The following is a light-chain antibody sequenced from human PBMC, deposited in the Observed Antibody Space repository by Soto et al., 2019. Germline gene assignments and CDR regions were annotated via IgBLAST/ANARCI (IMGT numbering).Light chain of an antibody. J-gene: IGKJ4*01. CDR3: QQRSDWHPLA. V-gene: IGKV3-11*01. CDR1: QSVGSD. Sequence: EIVLTQSPATLSLSPGERATLSCRASQSVGSDLAWYQQTPGQAPRLLIYGASSRATGIPARLSGSGSGTDFTLTISSLEPEDFAVYYCQQRSDWHPLAFGGGTKVEIK. CDR2: GAS.